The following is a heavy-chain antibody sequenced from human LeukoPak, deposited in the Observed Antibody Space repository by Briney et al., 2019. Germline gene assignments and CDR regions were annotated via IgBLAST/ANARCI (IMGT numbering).Heavy chain of an antibody. Sequence: LKLYSEARGFTLSGKWRRWLRQAKGKGLEWVANIKQDGSEKYYVDSVKGRFTISRDNAKNSLYLQMNSLRAEDTAVYYCARDRGFGQADVWGKGTTVTVSS. CDR3: ARDRGFGQADV. CDR1: GFTLSGKW. J-gene: IGHJ6*04. D-gene: IGHD3-10*01. V-gene: IGHV3-7*01. CDR2: IKQDGSEK.